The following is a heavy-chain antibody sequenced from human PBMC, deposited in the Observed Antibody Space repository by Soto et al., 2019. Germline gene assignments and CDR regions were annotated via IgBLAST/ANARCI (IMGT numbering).Heavy chain of an antibody. CDR1: GFTFSSFS. V-gene: IGHV3-30-3*01. Sequence: PGGSLRLSCVASGFTFSSFSLHWVRQAPGKGLEWLALISYDGSSKYNADSVKGRFTISRENSNNTLYLQLSSLRPEDTAVYYCARTTAVAGTPEFDYWGQGALVTVS. J-gene: IGHJ4*02. CDR3: ARTTAVAGTPEFDY. CDR2: ISYDGSSK. D-gene: IGHD6-19*01.